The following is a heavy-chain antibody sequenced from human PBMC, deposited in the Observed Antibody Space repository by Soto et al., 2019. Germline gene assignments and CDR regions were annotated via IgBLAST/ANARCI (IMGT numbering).Heavy chain of an antibody. CDR2: IFYSGTT. J-gene: IGHJ3*02. CDR1: GGSINTDDYY. D-gene: IGHD3-10*01. V-gene: IGHV4-31*03. Sequence: QVQLQESGPGLVKPSQTLSLNCSVSGGSINTDDYYWSWIRQHAGQGLEWIGYIFYSGTTYYNPSLQSRISISLDTSKNQFSLERSSVTAADTAMYFCARVRGQAFDIRGQGTMVTVSS. CDR3: ARVRGQAFDI.